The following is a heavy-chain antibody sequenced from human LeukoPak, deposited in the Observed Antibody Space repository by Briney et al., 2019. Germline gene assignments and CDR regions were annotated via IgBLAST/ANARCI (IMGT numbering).Heavy chain of an antibody. Sequence: ASVKVSCKASGYTFTGYYMHWVRQAPGQGLEWMGWINPNSGGTNYAQKFQGRVTMTRDTSISTAYMELSRLRSDDTAVYYSARDLTIFGVVTTTHYGMDVWGQGTTVTVSS. CDR2: INPNSGGT. CDR3: ARDLTIFGVVTTTHYGMDV. CDR1: GYTFTGYY. V-gene: IGHV1-2*02. J-gene: IGHJ6*02. D-gene: IGHD3-3*01.